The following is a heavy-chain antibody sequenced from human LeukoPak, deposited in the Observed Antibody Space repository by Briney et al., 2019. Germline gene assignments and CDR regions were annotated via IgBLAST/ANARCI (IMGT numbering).Heavy chain of an antibody. D-gene: IGHD1-26*01. J-gene: IGHJ4*02. CDR1: GFTFSSYA. CDR2: IYSGGST. Sequence: GGSLRLSCAASGFTFSSYAMSWVRQAPGKGLEWVSVIYSGGSTYYADSVKGRFTISRDNFKNTLYLQMNSLRAEDTAVYYCARDSSGSYFDYWGQGTLVTVSS. CDR3: ARDSSGSYFDY. V-gene: IGHV3-53*01.